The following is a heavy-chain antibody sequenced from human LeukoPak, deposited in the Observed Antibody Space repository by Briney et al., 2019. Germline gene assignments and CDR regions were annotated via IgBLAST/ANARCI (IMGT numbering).Heavy chain of an antibody. V-gene: IGHV1-69*06. J-gene: IGHJ4*02. CDR3: AREVDTAMGYYFDY. CDR2: IIPMFGTA. D-gene: IGHD5-18*01. CDR1: GGTFSSYA. Sequence: SVKVSCNASGGTFSSYAISWVRQAPGQGLESMRGIIPMFGTANYAPKFQGRVTITADTSTSTAYMELSSLRSEDTAVYYCAREVDTAMGYYFDYWGQGTLVTVSS.